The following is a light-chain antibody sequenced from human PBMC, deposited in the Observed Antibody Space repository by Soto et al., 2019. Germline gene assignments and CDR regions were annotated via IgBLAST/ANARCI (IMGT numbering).Light chain of an antibody. V-gene: IGLV3-21*02. CDR2: YDD. J-gene: IGLJ1*01. Sequence: SYELTQPPSVSVAPGQTATITCGGNNIESKSVHWYQQRPGQAPVLVIYYDDDRPSGIPERFSGSNSGNTATLTISRVEAGDEAVYFCQVWDGSSDLVFGSGTKLTVL. CDR3: QVWDGSSDLV. CDR1: NIESKS.